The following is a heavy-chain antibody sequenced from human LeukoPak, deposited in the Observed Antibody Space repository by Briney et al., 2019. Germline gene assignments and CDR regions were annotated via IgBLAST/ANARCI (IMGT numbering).Heavy chain of an antibody. CDR1: GFTFSSYA. CDR2: ISDSGST. V-gene: IGHV3-23*01. J-gene: IGHJ3*02. CDR3: AKDRGGGYSYGDAFDI. D-gene: IGHD5-18*01. Sequence: AGGSLRLSCAASGFTFSSYAMSWVRQAPGKGLEWVSAISDSGSTYYADSVKGRFTISRDNSKNTLYLQMNSLRAEDTAVYYCAKDRGGGYSYGDAFDIWGQGTMVTVSS.